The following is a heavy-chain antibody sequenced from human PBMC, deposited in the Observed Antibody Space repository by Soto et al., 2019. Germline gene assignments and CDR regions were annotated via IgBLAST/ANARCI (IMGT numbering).Heavy chain of an antibody. CDR3: AKDRSAGYCSSTSCYRAFDY. D-gene: IGHD2-2*02. CDR2: ISGSGGST. V-gene: IGHV3-23*01. J-gene: IGHJ4*02. CDR1: GFTFSSYA. Sequence: PGGSLRLSCAASGFTFSSYAMSWVRQAPGKGLEWVSSISGSGGSTYYADSVKGRFTISRDNSKNTLYLQMNSLRAEDTAVYYCAKDRSAGYCSSTSCYRAFDYWGQGTLVTVSS.